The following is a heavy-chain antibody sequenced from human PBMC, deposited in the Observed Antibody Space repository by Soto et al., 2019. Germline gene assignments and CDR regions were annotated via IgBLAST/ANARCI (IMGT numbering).Heavy chain of an antibody. D-gene: IGHD3-10*01. V-gene: IGHV3-11*06. CDR3: ARGPPPMVREYYFDY. CDR2: ISSGSGNT. J-gene: IGHJ4*02. CDR1: GFAFSDYY. Sequence: PGGSLRLSCAASGFAFSDYYISWIGQAPGKGLEWVSCISSGSGNTKYADSVKGRFTISRDNAKNSLYLQMNSLRDEDTAVYYCARGPPPMVREYYFDYWGQGTLVT.